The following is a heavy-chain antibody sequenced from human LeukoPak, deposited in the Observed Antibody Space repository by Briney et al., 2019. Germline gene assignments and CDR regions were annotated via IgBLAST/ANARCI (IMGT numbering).Heavy chain of an antibody. Sequence: PSETLSLTCAVYGGSFSGYYWSWIRQPPGKGLEWIGEINHSGSTNYNPSLKSRVTISVDTSKNQFSLKLGSVTAADTAVYYCARNGAYCGGDCYSDYWGQGTLVTVSS. CDR3: ARNGAYCGGDCYSDY. CDR1: GGSFSGYY. CDR2: INHSGST. D-gene: IGHD2-21*01. J-gene: IGHJ4*02. V-gene: IGHV4-34*01.